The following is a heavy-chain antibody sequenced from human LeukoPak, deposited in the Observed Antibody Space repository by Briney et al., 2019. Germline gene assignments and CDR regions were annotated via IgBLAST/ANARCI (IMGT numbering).Heavy chain of an antibody. J-gene: IGHJ5*02. V-gene: IGHV3-30*04. CDR2: VSYDGRNK. D-gene: IGHD3-10*01. Sequence: GGSLRLSCEASGFNFSSYAMHWVRQAPGKGLEWLSFVSYDGRNKYTADSVKGRFTISRDNSKNTLYLQMNRLTSEDTAVYFCARDRAVIMVRGGYNWFDPWGQGTLVTVSS. CDR1: GFNFSSYA. CDR3: ARDRAVIMVRGGYNWFDP.